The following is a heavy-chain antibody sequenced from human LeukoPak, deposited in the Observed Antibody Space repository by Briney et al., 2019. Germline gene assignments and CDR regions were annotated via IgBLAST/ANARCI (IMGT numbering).Heavy chain of an antibody. J-gene: IGHJ4*02. Sequence: GGSLRLSCAASGFTFSSYGMHWVRQAPGKGLEWVAFIRYDGSNKYYAESVKGRFTISRDNSKNTLYLQMNSLRAEDTAVYYCAKGRSEFVVVPAATDYWGQGTLVTVSS. V-gene: IGHV3-30*02. CDR2: IRYDGSNK. CDR3: AKGRSEFVVVPAATDY. CDR1: GFTFSSYG. D-gene: IGHD2-2*01.